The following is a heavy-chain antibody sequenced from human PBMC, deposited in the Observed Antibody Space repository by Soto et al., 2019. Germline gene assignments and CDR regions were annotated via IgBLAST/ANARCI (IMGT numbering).Heavy chain of an antibody. D-gene: IGHD6-19*01. CDR1: GLSITDSEMG. CDR3: ARRHLAVAVSPWFDP. CDR2: IDSSGEK. V-gene: IGHV2-26*01. J-gene: IGHJ5*02. Sequence: QVTLKESGPVLVNPTETLTLRCTVSGLSITDSEMGVSWIRQPPGQPLEWLAHIDSSGEKSYRTFLKSRLAISKDTSKSQIVLTMTNMDPADTATYYCARRHLAVAVSPWFDPGGQGIPVTVSS.